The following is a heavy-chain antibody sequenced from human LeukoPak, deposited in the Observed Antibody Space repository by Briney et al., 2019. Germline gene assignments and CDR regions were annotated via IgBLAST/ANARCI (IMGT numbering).Heavy chain of an antibody. CDR2: ISSSSSYI. Sequence: GGSLRLSCAASGFTFSSYSMNWVRQAPGKGLEWVSSISSSSSYIYYADSVKGRFTISRDNAKNSLYLRMNSLRAEDTAVYYCARDEGVAVYAFDIWGQGTMVTVSS. CDR3: ARDEGVAVYAFDI. V-gene: IGHV3-21*01. D-gene: IGHD6-19*01. J-gene: IGHJ3*02. CDR1: GFTFSSYS.